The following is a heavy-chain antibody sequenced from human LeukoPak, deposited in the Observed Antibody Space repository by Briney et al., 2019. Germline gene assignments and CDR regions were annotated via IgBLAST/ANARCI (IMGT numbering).Heavy chain of an antibody. V-gene: IGHV1-46*01. CDR1: GYTFTSYY. Sequence: ASVKVSCKASGYTFTSYYMHWVRQAPGQGLEWMGIINPSGGSTSYAQKFQGRVTMTRDTSTNTVYMELSSLRSEHTAVYFCARATLSDYYFNYWGQGTLVTVSS. CDR2: INPSGGST. J-gene: IGHJ4*02. CDR3: ARATLSDYYFNY.